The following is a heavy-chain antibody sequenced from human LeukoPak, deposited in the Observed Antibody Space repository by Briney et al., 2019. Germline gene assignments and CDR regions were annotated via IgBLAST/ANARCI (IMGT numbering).Heavy chain of an antibody. CDR1: GGSFSGYY. CDR3: ARGQLWFGELLSHAFDI. V-gene: IGHV4-34*01. CDR2: INHSGST. D-gene: IGHD3-10*01. Sequence: NSSETLSLTCAVYGGSFSGYYWSWIRQPPGKGLEWIGEINHSGSTNYNPSLKSRVTISVDTSKNQFSLKLSSVTAADTAVYYCARGQLWFGELLSHAFDIWGQGTMVTVSS. J-gene: IGHJ3*02.